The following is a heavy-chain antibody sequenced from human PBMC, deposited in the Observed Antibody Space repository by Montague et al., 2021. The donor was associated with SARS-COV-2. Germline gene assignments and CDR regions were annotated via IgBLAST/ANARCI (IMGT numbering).Heavy chain of an antibody. V-gene: IGHV3-13*01. CDR3: ARGNPLLIPIGGWRGYNLDV. CDR2: IGTAFDT. J-gene: IGHJ6*02. CDR1: AFTFSSYD. Sequence: SLRLSCAASAFTFSSYDMYWVRQVTGKVLEWVSAIGTAFDTIYSXSVXSRCTISRENARESLYLQMNSLRTGDTAVYYCARGNPLLIPIGGWRGYNLDVWGQGTTVTVSS. D-gene: IGHD5-24*01.